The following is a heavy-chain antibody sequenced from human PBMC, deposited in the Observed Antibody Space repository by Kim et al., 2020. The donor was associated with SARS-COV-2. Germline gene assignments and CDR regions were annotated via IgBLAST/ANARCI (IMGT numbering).Heavy chain of an antibody. Sequence: GGSLRLSCAASGFTFDDYAMHWVRQAPGKGLEWVSGISWNSGSIGYADSVKGRFTISRDNAKNSLYLQMNSLRAEDTALYYCAKDIYYYGSGSYAFDIWGRGTMVTVSS. CDR1: GFTFDDYA. CDR2: ISWNSGSI. D-gene: IGHD3-10*01. J-gene: IGHJ3*02. CDR3: AKDIYYYGSGSYAFDI. V-gene: IGHV3-9*01.